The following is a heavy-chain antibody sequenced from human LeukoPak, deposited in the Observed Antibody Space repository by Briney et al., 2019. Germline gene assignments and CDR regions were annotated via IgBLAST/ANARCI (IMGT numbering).Heavy chain of an antibody. V-gene: IGHV3-64D*06. Sequence: RGSLRLSCSASGFTFSSYAMHWVRQAPGKGLEYVSAISSNGGSTYCADSVKGRFTISRDNSKNTLYLQMSSLRAEDTAVYYCVKGLLWFGGGWFDPWGQGTLVTVSS. D-gene: IGHD3-10*01. J-gene: IGHJ5*02. CDR1: GFTFSSYA. CDR3: VKGLLWFGGGWFDP. CDR2: ISSNGGST.